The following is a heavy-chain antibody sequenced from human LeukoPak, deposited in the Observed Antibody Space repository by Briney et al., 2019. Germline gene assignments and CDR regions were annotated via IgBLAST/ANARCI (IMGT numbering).Heavy chain of an antibody. Sequence: GGSLRLSCAASGFTFSSYSMDWVRQAPGKGLEWVSSISSSSSYIYYADSVKGRFTISRDNAKNSLYLQMNSLRAEDTAVYYCARDTSATVAIDYWGQGTLVTVSS. CDR2: ISSSSSYI. CDR1: GFTFSSYS. CDR3: ARDTSATVAIDY. V-gene: IGHV3-21*01. J-gene: IGHJ4*02. D-gene: IGHD4-23*01.